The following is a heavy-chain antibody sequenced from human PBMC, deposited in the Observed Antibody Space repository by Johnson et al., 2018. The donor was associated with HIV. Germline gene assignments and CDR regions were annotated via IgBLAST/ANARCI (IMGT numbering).Heavy chain of an antibody. D-gene: IGHD1-26*01. CDR3: AREGGGAGSGSYALGAFDT. CDR1: GFTFSSYG. J-gene: IGHJ3*02. V-gene: IGHV3-30*03. Sequence: QVQLVESGGGVVQPGRSLRLSCAASGFTFSSYGMHWVRQAPGKGLEWVAVISYDGSNKYYADSVRGRFTISRDNSKNTLYLQMGSLRNEDMAVYYCAREGGGAGSGSYALGAFDTGGQGTMVTVSS. CDR2: ISYDGSNK.